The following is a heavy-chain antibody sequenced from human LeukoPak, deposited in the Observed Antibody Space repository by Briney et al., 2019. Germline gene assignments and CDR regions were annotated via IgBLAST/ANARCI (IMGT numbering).Heavy chain of an antibody. D-gene: IGHD5-24*01. J-gene: IGHJ4*02. CDR1: GGSFSGYY. CDR2: INHSGST. CDR3: ARHRDGYNYGYDY. V-gene: IGHV4-34*01. Sequence: SETLSLTCAVYGGSFSGYYWSWIRQPPGKGLEWIGEINHSGSTSYNPSLRSRVTISVDTSKNQISLKLSSVTAADTAVYYCARHRDGYNYGYDYWGQGTLVTVSS.